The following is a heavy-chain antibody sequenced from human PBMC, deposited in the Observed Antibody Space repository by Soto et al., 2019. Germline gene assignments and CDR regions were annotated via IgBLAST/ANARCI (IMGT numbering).Heavy chain of an antibody. CDR1: GGSISSSIYY. Sequence: PSETLSLTCTVSGGSISSSIYYWGWIRQPPGKGLEWIGNIYYSGSTYYNPSLQSRVTISVDTSKNQFSLRLNSVTASDTAVYYCARRLAVTGTLEYYFDYWGQGSLVT. CDR2: IYYSGST. V-gene: IGHV4-39*01. D-gene: IGHD6-19*01. J-gene: IGHJ4*02. CDR3: ARRLAVTGTLEYYFDY.